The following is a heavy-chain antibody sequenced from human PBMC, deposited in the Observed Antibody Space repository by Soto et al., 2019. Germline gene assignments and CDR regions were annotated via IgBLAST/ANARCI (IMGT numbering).Heavy chain of an antibody. CDR3: ARVHSSGIFYFVDP. V-gene: IGHV1-69*13. Sequence: SVKVSCKASGGTFYSYVISWLRQAPGQGLEWMGGIMPIFGTPNYAQKFRGRVTISADESTSTAYLELSSLTSDDTAVYYCARVHSSGIFYFVDPWGQGTLVTVSS. CDR1: GGTFYSYV. J-gene: IGHJ5*02. CDR2: IMPIFGTP. D-gene: IGHD3-10*01.